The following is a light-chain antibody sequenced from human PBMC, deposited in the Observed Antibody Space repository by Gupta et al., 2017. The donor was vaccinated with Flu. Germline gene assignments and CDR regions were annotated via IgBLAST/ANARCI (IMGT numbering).Light chain of an antibody. Sequence: SVVTQPPSASGTPGPRVTISCSGSGSDIGSNHVHWYQQLPGMAPKLLIYRNDQRRSGVPDRFSGSKSGTSASLAISGLRSEEEADYYCEAWDDSLTGVWVFGGGTKLTVL. V-gene: IGLV1-47*01. J-gene: IGLJ3*02. CDR2: RND. CDR1: GSDIGSNH. CDR3: EAWDDSLTGVWV.